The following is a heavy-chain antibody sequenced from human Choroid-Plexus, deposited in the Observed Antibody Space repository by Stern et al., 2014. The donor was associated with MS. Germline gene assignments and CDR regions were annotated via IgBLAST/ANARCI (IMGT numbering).Heavy chain of an antibody. J-gene: IGHJ5*02. V-gene: IGHV3-30*18. D-gene: IGHD2/OR15-2a*01. CDR2: VSYDGTYT. Sequence: VQLVESGGGVVQPGRPLRLSCVASGFTFGSCAMHWVRQAPGKGLEWVAGVSYDGTYTYCADSVKGRFTISRDNSQNPLYMQMSSLRPEDTAVYYCAKDRQYLTYFFDHWGQGSLVTVSS. CDR1: GFTFGSCA. CDR3: AKDRQYLTYFFDH.